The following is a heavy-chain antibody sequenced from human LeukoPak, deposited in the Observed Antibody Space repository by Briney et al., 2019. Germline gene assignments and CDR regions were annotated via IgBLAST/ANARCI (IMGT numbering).Heavy chain of an antibody. J-gene: IGHJ6*02. V-gene: IGHV3-23*01. D-gene: IGHD2-2*03. Sequence: PGGSLRLSCEDSGFTFSSYAMSWVRQAPGKGLEWVSSISGSGGSAFYADSVKGRFTISRDNSKNTLYLQVDSLRAEDTAIYYCASVGYCTSSSCNFSAMDVWGQGTTVTVSS. CDR3: ASVGYCTSSSCNFSAMDV. CDR1: GFTFSSYA. CDR2: ISGSGGSA.